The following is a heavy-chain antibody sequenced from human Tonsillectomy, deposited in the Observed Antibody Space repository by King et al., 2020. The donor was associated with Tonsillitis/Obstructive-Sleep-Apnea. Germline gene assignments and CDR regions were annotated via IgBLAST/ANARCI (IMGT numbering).Heavy chain of an antibody. J-gene: IGHJ6*03. CDR3: ARGDGAGGYSTGYYYMDV. Sequence: VQLVESGGGLVKPGGSLRLSCAASGFTFSDYYMSWIRQAPGKGLEWVSYISSSSSYTNYADSVKGRFTISRDNAKNSLYLQMNSLRAEDTAVYYCARGDGAGGYSTGYYYMDVWGKGTTVTVSS. V-gene: IGHV3-11*05. CDR1: GFTFSDYY. D-gene: IGHD1-1*01. CDR2: ISSSSSYT.